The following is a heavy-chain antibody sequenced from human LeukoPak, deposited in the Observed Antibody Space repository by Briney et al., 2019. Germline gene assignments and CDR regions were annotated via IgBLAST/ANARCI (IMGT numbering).Heavy chain of an antibody. Sequence: GASVKVFCKASGYTFTSYGISWVRQAPGQGLEWMGWISAYNSNTNYAQKLQGRVTMTTDTSTSTAYMELRSLRSDDTAVYYCARSQAYYYDSSGYWYWGQGTLVTVSS. CDR3: ARSQAYYYDSSGYWY. V-gene: IGHV1-18*01. CDR2: ISAYNSNT. CDR1: GYTFTSYG. D-gene: IGHD3-22*01. J-gene: IGHJ4*02.